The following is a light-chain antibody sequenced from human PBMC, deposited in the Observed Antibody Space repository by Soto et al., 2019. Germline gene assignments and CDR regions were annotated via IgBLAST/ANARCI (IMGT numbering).Light chain of an antibody. Sequence: QPVLTQSPSASASLGASVKLTCTLSSGHSNYAIAWHQQQPEKGPRFLIKVYDDGSHNKGDEIPDRFSGSSSGAERYLTISSLQSEDEADYYCQTWGPGSVVFGGGTQLTV. CDR3: QTWGPGSVV. V-gene: IGLV4-69*01. CDR1: SGHSNYA. CDR2: VYDDGSH. J-gene: IGLJ2*01.